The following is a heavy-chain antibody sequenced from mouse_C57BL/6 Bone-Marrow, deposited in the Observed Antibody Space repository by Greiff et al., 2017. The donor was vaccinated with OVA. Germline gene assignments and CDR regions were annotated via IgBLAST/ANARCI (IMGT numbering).Heavy chain of an antibody. Sequence: VQLQQSGPVLVKPGASVTMSCKASGYTFTDYYMNWVKQSHGKSLEWIGVINPYNGGTSYNQKFKGKATLTVDKSSSTAYMELNSLTSEDSAVYYCARRELGPFAYWGQGTLVTVSA. V-gene: IGHV1-19*01. J-gene: IGHJ3*01. D-gene: IGHD4-1*01. CDR3: ARRELGPFAY. CDR2: INPYNGGT. CDR1: GYTFTDYY.